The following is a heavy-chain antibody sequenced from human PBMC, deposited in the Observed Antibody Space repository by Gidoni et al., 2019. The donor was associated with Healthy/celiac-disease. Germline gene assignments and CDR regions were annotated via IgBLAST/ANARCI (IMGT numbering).Heavy chain of an antibody. J-gene: IGHJ6*02. CDR2: IIPILGIA. CDR1: GGTFSSYA. Sequence: QVQLVQSGAEVKKPGSSVKVSCKASGGTFSSYAISWVRQAPGQGLEWMGRIIPILGIANYAQKFQGRVTITADKSTSTAYMELSSLRSEDTAVYYCARGHYDPTPLYGMDVWGQGTTVTVSS. CDR3: ARGHYDPTPLYGMDV. V-gene: IGHV1-69*04. D-gene: IGHD3-3*01.